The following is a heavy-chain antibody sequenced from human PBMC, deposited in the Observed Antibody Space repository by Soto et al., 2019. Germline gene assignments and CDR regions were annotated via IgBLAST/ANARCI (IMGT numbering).Heavy chain of an antibody. J-gene: IGHJ4*02. CDR2: IYHSGST. D-gene: IGHD3-10*01. CDR3: ARAIGWFGELLGGYYFDY. Sequence: SETLSLTCAVSGGSISSGGYSWSWIRQPPGKGLEWIGYIYHSGSTYYNPSLKSRVTISVDRSKNQFSLKLSSVTAADTAVYYCARAIGWFGELLGGYYFDYWGQGALVTVSS. CDR1: GGSISSGGYS. V-gene: IGHV4-30-2*01.